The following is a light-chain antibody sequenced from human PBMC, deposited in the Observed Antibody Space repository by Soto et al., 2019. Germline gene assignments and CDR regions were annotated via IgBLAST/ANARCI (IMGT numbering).Light chain of an antibody. CDR3: QQYDAWPYT. V-gene: IGKV3-15*01. J-gene: IGKJ2*01. Sequence: EKVMTQSPATLSMSPGERATLSCRANQSISSNLAWYHQKPGQAPRLLIYRASTRATGIPARFSGSGSGTEFTLTISSLQPEDFAIYYCQQYDAWPYTFGQGTKLEI. CDR1: QSISSN. CDR2: RAS.